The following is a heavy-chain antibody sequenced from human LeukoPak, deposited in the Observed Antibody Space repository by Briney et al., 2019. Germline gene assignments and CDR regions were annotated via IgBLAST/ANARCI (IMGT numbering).Heavy chain of an antibody. D-gene: IGHD5-12*01. V-gene: IGHV1-24*01. CDR3: ATEAVATTR. J-gene: IGHJ4*02. Sequence: ASVEVSCKVSGYTLTELSMHWVRQAPGKGLEWMGGFDPEDGETIYAQKFQGRVTMTGDTSTDTAYMELSSLRSEDTAVYYCATEAVATTRWGQGTLVTVSS. CDR1: GYTLTELS. CDR2: FDPEDGET.